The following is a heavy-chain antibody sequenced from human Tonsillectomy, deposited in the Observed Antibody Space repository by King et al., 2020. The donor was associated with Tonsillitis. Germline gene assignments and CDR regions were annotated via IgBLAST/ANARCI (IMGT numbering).Heavy chain of an antibody. Sequence: QLQESGPGVVKPSETLSLTCTVSGGSISTSDQYWAWIRQPPGTGLEWIGGMYDIGTIFFNPSLKSRITLSGGTSVNRFSLKLSSVTAADTAVYFCARYVSGSFDYWGQGALVTVSS. D-gene: IGHD1-26*01. J-gene: IGHJ4*02. CDR3: ARYVSGSFDY. V-gene: IGHV4-39*01. CDR1: GGSISTSDQY. CDR2: MYDIGTI.